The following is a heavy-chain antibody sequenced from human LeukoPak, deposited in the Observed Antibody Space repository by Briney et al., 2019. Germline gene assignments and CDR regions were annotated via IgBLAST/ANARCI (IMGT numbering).Heavy chain of an antibody. CDR3: ARGSLGY. V-gene: IGHV3-48*03. CDR1: GFTFSNYE. D-gene: IGHD7-27*01. Sequence: PGGSLRLSCAASGFTFSNYEMNWVRQAPGKGLEWVSYITSSGNTIYYANSVKGRFTISRDNAKNSLYLQMNSLRAEYTAVYYCARGSLGYWGQGTLVTVSS. CDR2: ITSSGNTI. J-gene: IGHJ4*02.